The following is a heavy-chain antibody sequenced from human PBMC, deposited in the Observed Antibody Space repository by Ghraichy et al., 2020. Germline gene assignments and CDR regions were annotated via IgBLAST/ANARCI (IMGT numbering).Heavy chain of an antibody. D-gene: IGHD1-26*01. CDR3: ARLGEIVGATTVDY. V-gene: IGHV4-39*01. Sequence: SETLSLTCTVSGGSISSSSYYWGWIRQPPGKGLEWIGSIYYSGSTYYNPSLKSRVTISVDTSKNQFSLKLSSVTAADTAVYYCARLGEIVGATTVDYWGQGTLVTVSS. CDR1: GGSISSSSYY. J-gene: IGHJ4*02. CDR2: IYYSGST.